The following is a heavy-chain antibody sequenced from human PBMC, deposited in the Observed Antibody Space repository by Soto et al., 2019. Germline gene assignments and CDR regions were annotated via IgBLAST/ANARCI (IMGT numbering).Heavy chain of an antibody. CDR2: ISGTSDYI. Sequence: GGSLRLSWAASGFTFSVASMNWVRQSTGRGLEWVSSISGTSDYISYAVSVKGRFTISRDKSKNTVYLQMDSLSTEDTAVYHCAKLGPYGSESYSFRYNWIDPWGQGTLVTVSS. CDR1: GFTFSVAS. V-gene: IGHV3-21*04. CDR3: AKLGPYGSESYSFRYNWIDP. J-gene: IGHJ5*02. D-gene: IGHD3-10*01.